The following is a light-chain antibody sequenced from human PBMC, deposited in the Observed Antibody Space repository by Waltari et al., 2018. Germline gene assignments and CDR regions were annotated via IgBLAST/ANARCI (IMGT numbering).Light chain of an antibody. CDR2: EVS. V-gene: IGLV2-8*01. Sequence: QSALTQPPSASGSPGQAVTISCTGTSSAVGFYNYVSWYQHHPGKAPKFMIYEVSKRPSWFPDRFSGAKSGNTASLAISGLQAEEGADYYCSSYTLSDNLVFGGGTKLTVL. CDR1: SSAVGFYNY. CDR3: SSYTLSDNLV. J-gene: IGLJ3*02.